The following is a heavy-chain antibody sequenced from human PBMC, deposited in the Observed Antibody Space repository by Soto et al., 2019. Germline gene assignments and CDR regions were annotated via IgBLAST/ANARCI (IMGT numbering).Heavy chain of an antibody. CDR1: GGSISSYY. D-gene: IGHD2-15*01. CDR3: ARTRYCSGGSCYSDYFDY. Sequence: PSETLSLTCTVSGGSISSYYWSWIRQPPGKGLEWIGYTYYSGSTNYNPSLKSRVTISVDTSKNQFSLKLSSVTAADTAVYYCARTRYCSGGSCYSDYFDYWGQGTLVTVSS. CDR2: TYYSGST. V-gene: IGHV4-59*01. J-gene: IGHJ4*02.